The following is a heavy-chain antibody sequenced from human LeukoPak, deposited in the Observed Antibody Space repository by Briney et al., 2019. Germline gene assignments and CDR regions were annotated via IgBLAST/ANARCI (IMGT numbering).Heavy chain of an antibody. CDR1: GFTFSSYG. V-gene: IGHV3-30*02. J-gene: IGHJ4*02. Sequence: GGSLRLSCAASGFTFSSYGMPWVRQAPGKGLEWVAFIRYDGSNKYYADSVKGRFTISRDNSKNTLYLQMNSLRAEDTAVYYCARDRDGSHDYWGQGTLVTVSS. CDR2: IRYDGSNK. CDR3: ARDRDGSHDY. D-gene: IGHD1-26*01.